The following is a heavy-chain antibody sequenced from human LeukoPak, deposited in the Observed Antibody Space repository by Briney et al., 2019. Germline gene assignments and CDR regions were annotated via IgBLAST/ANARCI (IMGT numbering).Heavy chain of an antibody. D-gene: IGHD3-3*01. CDR1: GFTFSSYW. CDR3: AGAGLGLRFLEWLLSDAFDI. J-gene: IGHJ3*02. Sequence: GGSLRLSCAASGFTFSSYWMSWVRQAPGKGLEWVANIKQDGSEKYYVDSVKGRLTISRDNAKNSLYLQMNSLRAEDTAVYYCAGAGLGLRFLEWLLSDAFDIWGQGTMVTVSS. CDR2: IKQDGSEK. V-gene: IGHV3-7*01.